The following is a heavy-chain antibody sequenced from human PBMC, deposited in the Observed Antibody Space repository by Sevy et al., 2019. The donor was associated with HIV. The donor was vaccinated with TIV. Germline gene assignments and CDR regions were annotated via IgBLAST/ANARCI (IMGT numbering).Heavy chain of an antibody. Sequence: GGSLRLSCAASGFTFRSYVMNWVRQAPGKGPEWVSGISGSGGSTYYADSVKGRFTISVDNSKDTPYLQMNSLRAEDTAVYYCAKDGGVAATHFDYWGQGTLVTVSS. J-gene: IGHJ4*02. V-gene: IGHV3-23*01. CDR1: GFTFRSYV. CDR3: AKDGGVAATHFDY. D-gene: IGHD1-26*01. CDR2: ISGSGGST.